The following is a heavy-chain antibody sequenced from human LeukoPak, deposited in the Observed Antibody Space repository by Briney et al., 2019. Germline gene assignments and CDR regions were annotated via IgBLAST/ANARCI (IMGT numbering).Heavy chain of an antibody. CDR2: INPNDGGT. D-gene: IGHD2-2*01. Sequence: ASVKASCKASGYTFTDYYMHWVRQAPGQGFEWMGWINPNDGGTNYAQKFQGRVTMTRDTSISTAHMEVSRLRSDDTAVYYCARANFLYCSSSTCLFDYWGQGTLVTVSS. J-gene: IGHJ4*02. CDR3: ARANFLYCSSSTCLFDY. V-gene: IGHV1-2*02. CDR1: GYTFTDYY.